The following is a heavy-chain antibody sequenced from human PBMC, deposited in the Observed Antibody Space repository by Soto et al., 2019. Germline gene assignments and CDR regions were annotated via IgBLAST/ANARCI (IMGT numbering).Heavy chain of an antibody. Sequence: PGGSLRLSCAASGFTFNNYAMNWVRQAPGKGLEWVATISATGGSTYYADPVKGRFTISRDNSKNTLYLQMNGLRVEDTAVYYCAKDRIEGNFDYWCQGPLVTVSS. CDR1: GFTFNNYA. CDR3: AKDRIEGNFDY. V-gene: IGHV3-23*01. J-gene: IGHJ4*02. CDR2: ISATGGST.